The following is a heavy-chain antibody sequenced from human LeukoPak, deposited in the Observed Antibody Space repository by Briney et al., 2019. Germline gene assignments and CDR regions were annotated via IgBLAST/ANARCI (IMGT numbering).Heavy chain of an antibody. CDR2: ISSRSSTI. V-gene: IGHV3-48*02. CDR3: ARGEEY. J-gene: IGHJ4*02. Sequence: RGSLRLSCAASGFTFGYYSMYWVRQAPGRGLEWVSYISSRSSTIYYADSVKGRFTISRDNAKNSLYLQMISLRDEDTAVYYCARGEEYWGQGTLVTVSS. CDR1: GFTFGYYS.